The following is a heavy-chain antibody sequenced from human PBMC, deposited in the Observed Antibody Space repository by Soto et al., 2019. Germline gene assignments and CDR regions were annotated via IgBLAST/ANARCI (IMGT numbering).Heavy chain of an antibody. CDR3: ARRRGYSYDFDY. Sequence: HGESLKISCNASGYTFTNNWISWVRQKPGQGLEWMGRIDPSDSRTKYNPSFEGHVTISIDKSINTAFLQWSSLRASDTAVYFCARRRGYSYDFDYWGQGTLVTVSS. CDR1: GYTFTNNW. D-gene: IGHD5-18*01. CDR2: IDPSDSRT. V-gene: IGHV5-10-1*01. J-gene: IGHJ4*02.